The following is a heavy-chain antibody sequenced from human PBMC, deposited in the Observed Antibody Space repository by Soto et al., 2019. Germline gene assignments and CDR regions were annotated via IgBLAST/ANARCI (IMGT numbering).Heavy chain of an antibody. V-gene: IGHV3-23*01. CDR1: GFIFSSYA. D-gene: IGHD3-10*01. CDR2: ISGSGGST. J-gene: IGHJ6*02. CDR3: ARGDYYGSGSYYNGALSYGMDV. Sequence: GGSLRLSCAASGFIFSSYAMSWVRQAPGKGLEWVSAISGSGGSTYYADSVKGRFTISRDNSKNTLYLQMNSLRAEDTAVYYCARGDYYGSGSYYNGALSYGMDVWGQGTTVTVSS.